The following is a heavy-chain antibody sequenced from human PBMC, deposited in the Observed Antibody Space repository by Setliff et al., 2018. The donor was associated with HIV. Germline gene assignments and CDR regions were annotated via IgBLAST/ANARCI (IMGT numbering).Heavy chain of an antibody. Sequence: PGGSLRLSCAASGFIFDDYGMNWVRQAPGKGLEWVSGINWNGGSTGYADSVKGRFTISRDNAKNYLYLEMNSLRAEETAVYYCARASPHRYFFGYWGQGSLVTVSS. CDR3: ARASPHRYFFGY. D-gene: IGHD1-20*01. V-gene: IGHV3-20*04. CDR2: INWNGGST. J-gene: IGHJ4*02. CDR1: GFIFDDYG.